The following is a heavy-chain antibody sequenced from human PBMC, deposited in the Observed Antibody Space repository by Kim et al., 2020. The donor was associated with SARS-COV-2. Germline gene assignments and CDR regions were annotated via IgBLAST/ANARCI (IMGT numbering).Heavy chain of an antibody. J-gene: IGHJ6*02. CDR1: GFTFSSYE. Sequence: GGSLRLSCAASGFTFSSYEMNWVRQAPGKGLEWVSYISSSGSTIYYADSVKGRFTISRDNAKNSLYLQMNSLRAEDTAVYYCARDLAVGWFGELLYYGMDVWGQGTTVTVSS. V-gene: IGHV3-48*03. CDR3: ARDLAVGWFGELLYYGMDV. CDR2: ISSSGSTI. D-gene: IGHD3-10*01.